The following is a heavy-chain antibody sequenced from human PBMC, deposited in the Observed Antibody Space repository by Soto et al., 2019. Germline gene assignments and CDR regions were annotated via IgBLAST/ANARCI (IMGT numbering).Heavy chain of an antibody. V-gene: IGHV4-39*01. CDR3: ARHDGVNCSGGSCRGVFDY. CDR1: GGSISSSSYY. D-gene: IGHD2-15*01. CDR2: IYYSGST. J-gene: IGHJ4*02. Sequence: QLQLQESGPGLVKPSETLSLTCTVSGGSISSSSYYWGWIRQPPGKGLEWIGSIYYSGSTYYNPSLKSRVSISVDTSKNQFSLKLSSVTAADTAVYYCARHDGVNCSGGSCRGVFDYWGQGTLVTVSS.